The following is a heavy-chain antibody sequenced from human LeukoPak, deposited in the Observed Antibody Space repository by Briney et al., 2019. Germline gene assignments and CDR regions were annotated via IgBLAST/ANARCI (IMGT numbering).Heavy chain of an antibody. D-gene: IGHD6-13*01. CDR3: AKGLGRYSSSWPFDY. J-gene: IGHJ4*02. CDR1: GFTFSSCA. V-gene: IGHV3-23*01. Sequence: PGGSLRLSCAASGFTFSSCAMSWVRQAPGKGLEWVSAISGSGGSTYYADSVKGRFTISRENSKNTLYLQMNSLRAEDTAVYYCAKGLGRYSSSWPFDYWGQGTLVTVSS. CDR2: ISGSGGST.